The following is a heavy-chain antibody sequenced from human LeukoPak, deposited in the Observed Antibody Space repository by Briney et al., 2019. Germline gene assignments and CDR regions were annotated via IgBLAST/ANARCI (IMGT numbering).Heavy chain of an antibody. Sequence: KPSETLSLTCTVSGGSISSSSYYWGWIRQPPGKGLEWIGSIYYSGSTYYNPSLKSRVTISVDTSKNQFSLKLSSVTAADTAVYYCARVYYDTSGYYSDGSLSSFAFDIWGQGTMVTVSS. D-gene: IGHD3-22*01. J-gene: IGHJ3*02. V-gene: IGHV4-39*07. CDR3: ARVYYDTSGYYSDGSLSSFAFDI. CDR2: IYYSGST. CDR1: GGSISSSSYY.